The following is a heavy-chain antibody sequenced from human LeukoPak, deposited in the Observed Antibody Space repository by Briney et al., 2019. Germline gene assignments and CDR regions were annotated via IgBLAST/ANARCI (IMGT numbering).Heavy chain of an antibody. CDR3: AKDRRGFGELLGPFDY. CDR1: GFTFSSYG. CDR2: ISYDGSNK. V-gene: IGHV3-30*18. D-gene: IGHD3-10*01. Sequence: GRSLRLSCAASGFTFSSYGMHWVRQAPGKGLEWVAVISYDGSNKYYADSVKGRFTISRDNSKNTLYLQMNSLRAEDTAVYYCAKDRRGFGELLGPFDYWGQGTLVTVSS. J-gene: IGHJ4*02.